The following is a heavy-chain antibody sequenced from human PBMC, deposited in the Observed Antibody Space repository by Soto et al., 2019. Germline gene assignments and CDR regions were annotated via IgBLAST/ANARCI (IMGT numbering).Heavy chain of an antibody. J-gene: IGHJ4*02. CDR1: GGSISSGDYY. CDR3: ARGTAMVPFDY. CDR2: IYYSGST. D-gene: IGHD5-18*01. Sequence: QVQLQESGPGLVKPSQTLSLTCTVSGGSISSGDYYWSWIRQPPGKGLEWIGYIYYSGSTYYNPSLQSRVTIAVDPSKNQFSLKLSSVTAADTAVYYCARGTAMVPFDYWGQGTLVTVSS. V-gene: IGHV4-30-4*01.